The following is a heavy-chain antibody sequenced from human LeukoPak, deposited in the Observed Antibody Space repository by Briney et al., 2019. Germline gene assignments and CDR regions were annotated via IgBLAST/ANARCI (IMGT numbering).Heavy chain of an antibody. J-gene: IGHJ6*02. CDR3: ARSRDTTNYYGMDV. Sequence: PSGTLSLTCAVPVDSISSSKWWSWVRQAPGQGLEWIGEIHPGGSTNYNPSLKSRVTMSIDKSKNQFSLKMSSVTAADTAVYYCARSRDTTNYYGMDVWGQGTTVTVSS. D-gene: IGHD1-26*01. CDR2: IHPGGST. CDR1: VDSISSSKW. V-gene: IGHV4-4*02.